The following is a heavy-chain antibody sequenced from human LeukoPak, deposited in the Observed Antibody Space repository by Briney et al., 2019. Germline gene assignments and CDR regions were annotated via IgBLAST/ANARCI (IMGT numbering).Heavy chain of an antibody. J-gene: IGHJ4*02. CDR2: MSIDGNTK. CDR3: VRDRGTYRPIDY. D-gene: IGHD1-26*01. CDR1: GFIFTNYP. V-gene: IGHV3-30*07. Sequence: GGSLRLSCAASGFIFTNYPIHWVRQTPDKGLECVAIMSIDGNTKYYADSVRGRFIVSRDNSRNTVYLQMNSLRAEDTAIYYCVRDRGTYRPIDYWGQGTLVTVSS.